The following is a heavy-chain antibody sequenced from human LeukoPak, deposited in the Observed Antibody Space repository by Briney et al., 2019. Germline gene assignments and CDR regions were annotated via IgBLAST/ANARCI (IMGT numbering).Heavy chain of an antibody. J-gene: IGHJ4*02. CDR1: GYTFTSYG. CDR3: ARVSRHYYDSSGYQGGDY. CDR2: ISAYNGNT. V-gene: IGHV1-18*01. D-gene: IGHD3-22*01. Sequence: ASVKVSCKASGYTFTSYGISWVRQAPGQGLEWMGWISAYNGNTNYAQKLQGRVTMTTDTSTSTAYMELRGLRSDDTAVYYCARVSRHYYDSSGYQGGDYWGQGTLVTVSS.